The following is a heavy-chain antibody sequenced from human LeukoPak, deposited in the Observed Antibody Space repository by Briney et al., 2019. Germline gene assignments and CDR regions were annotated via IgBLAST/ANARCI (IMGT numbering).Heavy chain of an antibody. CDR3: ARRSESSGWVLEYFHH. Sequence: GESLKISCKASGYSFTNYWIGWVRQMPGKGLEWMGIISPGDSDTRYSPSFQGQVTISADKSISTAYLQWSSLKASDTAMYYCARRSESSGWVLEYFHHWGQGTLVTVSS. V-gene: IGHV5-51*01. J-gene: IGHJ1*01. D-gene: IGHD6-19*01. CDR1: GYSFTNYW. CDR2: ISPGDSDT.